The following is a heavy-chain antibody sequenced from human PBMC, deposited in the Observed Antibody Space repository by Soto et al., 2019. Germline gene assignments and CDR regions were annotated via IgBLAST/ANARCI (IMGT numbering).Heavy chain of an antibody. J-gene: IGHJ5*02. Sequence: SETLSLTFTVSGAPISSGGFYWSWIRQHPGKGPEWIGYIYNSGTTFYNPSLGSRVTMSLDAAKNHFSLELRSVTVADTAVYYCAREPISTPRGVTQVDPWGQGTQVTVSS. V-gene: IGHV4-31*03. D-gene: IGHD3-10*01. CDR1: GAPISSGGFY. CDR2: IYNSGTT. CDR3: AREPISTPRGVTQVDP.